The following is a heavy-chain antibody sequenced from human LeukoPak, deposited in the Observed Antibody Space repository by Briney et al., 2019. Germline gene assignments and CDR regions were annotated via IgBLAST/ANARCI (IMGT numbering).Heavy chain of an antibody. Sequence: GSLRLSCAASGFTFSSYGMHWVRQAPGKGLEWVAFIRYDGSNKYYADSVKGRFTISRDNSKNTLYLPMNSLRAEDTAVYYCAKIAYGDYHKPSYSYFDYWGQGTLVTVSS. CDR3: AKIAYGDYHKPSYSYFDY. CDR1: GFTFSSYG. D-gene: IGHD4-17*01. CDR2: IRYDGSNK. J-gene: IGHJ4*02. V-gene: IGHV3-30*02.